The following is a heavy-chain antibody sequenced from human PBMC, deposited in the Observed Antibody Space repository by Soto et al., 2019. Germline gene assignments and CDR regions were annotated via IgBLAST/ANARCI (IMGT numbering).Heavy chain of an antibody. D-gene: IGHD2-15*01. V-gene: IGHV4-59*01. CDR1: GVSSTSFY. Sequence: KPSETLSLTCTVSGVSSTSFYWSWIRQSPGKGLEWIGYIFDNGDVKYNPSLMSRLTMSIDMSKNEFSLRLKSVTAADTAMYYWAGGGGSKWYYFDSWGEGTLVTVSS. CDR3: AGGGGSKWYYFDS. CDR2: IFDNGDV. J-gene: IGHJ4*02.